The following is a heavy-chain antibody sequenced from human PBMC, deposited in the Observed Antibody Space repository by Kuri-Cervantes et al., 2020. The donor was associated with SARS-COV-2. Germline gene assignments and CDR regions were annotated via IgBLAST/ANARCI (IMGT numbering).Heavy chain of an antibody. J-gene: IGHJ4*02. Sequence: GESLKISCAASGFTFSGHWIHGVRQAPGKGLEWVSCISSSSTIYYADSVKGRFTISRDNAKNSLYLQMNSLRAEDTAVYYCAGPDGRGLHPFGYWGQGTLVTVSS. CDR1: GFTFSGHW. CDR3: AGPDGRGLHPFGY. V-gene: IGHV3-69-1*01. CDR2: ISSSSTI. D-gene: IGHD4-17*01.